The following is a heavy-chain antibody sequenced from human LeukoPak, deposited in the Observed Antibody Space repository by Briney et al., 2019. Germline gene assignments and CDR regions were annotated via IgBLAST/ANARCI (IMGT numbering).Heavy chain of an antibody. D-gene: IGHD4-17*01. J-gene: IGHJ5*02. CDR1: GYTFTSYY. V-gene: IGHV7-4-1*02. Sequence: ATVKVSCKASGYTFTSYYMHWVRQAPGQGLEWMGWINTNTGNPTYAQGFTGRFVFSLDTSVSTAYLQISSLKAEDTAVYYCARDQGMTTVTTNNWFDPWGQGTLVTVSS. CDR2: INTNTGNP. CDR3: ARDQGMTTVTTNNWFDP.